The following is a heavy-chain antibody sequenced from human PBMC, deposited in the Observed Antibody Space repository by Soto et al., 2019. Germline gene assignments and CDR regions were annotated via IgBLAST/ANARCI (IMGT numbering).Heavy chain of an antibody. Sequence: ASVKVSCKASGYTFTSYGISSVRQAPGQGLEWMGWISTYNGNTKYAQKLQGRVTMTTDTSTSTAYMELRSLRSDETAVFYCAREMVRGVGSDYWGQGTLVTVSS. CDR1: GYTFTSYG. CDR2: ISTYNGNT. CDR3: AREMVRGVGSDY. D-gene: IGHD3-10*01. J-gene: IGHJ4*02. V-gene: IGHV1-18*01.